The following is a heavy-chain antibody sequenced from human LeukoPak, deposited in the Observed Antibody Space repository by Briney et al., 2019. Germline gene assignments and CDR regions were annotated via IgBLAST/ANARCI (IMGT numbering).Heavy chain of an antibody. CDR3: TRELEYRGSPDDAFDI. V-gene: IGHV3-74*01. CDR1: GFSFSYFW. J-gene: IGHJ3*02. Sequence: GGSLRLSCAASGFSFSYFWMHWVRQAPGKGLVWVSRINRDGSGTSYADSVKGRFTISRDSAKNTLSLQMNSLRAEDTAVYYCTRELEYRGSPDDAFDIWGQGTMVTVSS. CDR2: INRDGSGT. D-gene: IGHD1-26*01.